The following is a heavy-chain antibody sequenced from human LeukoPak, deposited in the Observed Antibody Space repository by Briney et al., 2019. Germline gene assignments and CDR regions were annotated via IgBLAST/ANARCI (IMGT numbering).Heavy chain of an antibody. J-gene: IGHJ6*03. V-gene: IGHV3-15*01. D-gene: IGHD2-2*01. CDR1: GFTFSNAW. Sequence: GGSLRLSCAASGFTFSNAWMSWVRQAPGKGLEWVGRIKSKADGGTTDYAAPVKGRFTISRDDSKNTLYLQMNSLKTEDTAVYYCTTAAMLYYYYYMDVWGKGTTVTISS. CDR3: TTAAMLYYYYYMDV. CDR2: IKSKADGGTT.